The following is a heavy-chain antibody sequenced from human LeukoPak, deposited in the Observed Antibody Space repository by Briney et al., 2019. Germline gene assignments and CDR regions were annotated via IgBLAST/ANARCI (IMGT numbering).Heavy chain of an antibody. V-gene: IGHV3-21*01. Sequence: GGSLRLSCAASGFTFSRYGMNWVRQAPGKGLEWVSSISSSSSYIYYADSVKVRFTISRDNAKNSLYLQMNSLRAEDTAVYYCAVTRGDDYWGQGTLVTVSS. CDR3: AVTRGDDY. D-gene: IGHD4-17*01. CDR1: GFTFSRYG. J-gene: IGHJ4*02. CDR2: ISSSSSYI.